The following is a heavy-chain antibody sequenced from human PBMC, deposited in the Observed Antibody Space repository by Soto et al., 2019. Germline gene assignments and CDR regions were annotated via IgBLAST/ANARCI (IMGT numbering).Heavy chain of an antibody. CDR1: GFTFSSYA. J-gene: IGHJ4*02. CDR2: ISYDGSNK. V-gene: IGHV3-30-3*01. Sequence: GSLRLSCAASGFTFSSYAMHWVRQAPGKGLEWVAVISYDGSNKYYADSVKGRFTISRDNSKNTLYLQMNSLRAEDTAVYYCARDAPDCISTSCIDYWGQGTLVTVSS. D-gene: IGHD2-2*01. CDR3: ARDAPDCISTSCIDY.